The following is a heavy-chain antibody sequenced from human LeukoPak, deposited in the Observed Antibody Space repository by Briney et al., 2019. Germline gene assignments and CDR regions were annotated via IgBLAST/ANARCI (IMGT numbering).Heavy chain of an antibody. Sequence: GGSLRLSCAASGFTFSSYEMNWVRQAPGKGREGVSYISSSGSTIYYADSVKGRFTISRDNAKNSMYLKMNRLRAEDTAVYYCAELGITMIGGVWGKGTTVTISS. V-gene: IGHV3-48*03. CDR3: AELGITMIGGV. D-gene: IGHD3-10*02. CDR2: ISSSGSTI. CDR1: GFTFSSYE. J-gene: IGHJ6*04.